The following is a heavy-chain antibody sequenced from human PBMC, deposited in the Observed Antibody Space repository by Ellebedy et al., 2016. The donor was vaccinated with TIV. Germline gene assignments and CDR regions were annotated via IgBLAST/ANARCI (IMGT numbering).Heavy chain of an antibody. CDR3: ASHGTSGWPHYYHNGMDV. CDR2: ISTSSSHT. D-gene: IGHD6-19*01. CDR1: GFTLRDYY. V-gene: IGHV3-11*06. Sequence: PGGSLRLSCAASGFTLRDYYVSWIRQAPGKGLEWFSFISTSSSHTNYADSVKGRFTISIDNAENSVFLQLNSLRGEDTAIYYCASHGTSGWPHYYHNGMDVWGQGTTVTVSS. J-gene: IGHJ6*02.